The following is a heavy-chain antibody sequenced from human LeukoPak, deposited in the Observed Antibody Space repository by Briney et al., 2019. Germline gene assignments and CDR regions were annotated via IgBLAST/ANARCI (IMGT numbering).Heavy chain of an antibody. D-gene: IGHD3-22*01. CDR1: GFTFSSYW. Sequence: GGSLRLSCAASGFTFSSYWMHWVRQAPGKGLVWVSRIDGDGSSTSYADSVKGRFTISRDNARYSLFLQMNTLRAEDTAVYYCARLKRAHCYESSGYWSTFDSWGPGTLVSVSS. V-gene: IGHV3-74*01. J-gene: IGHJ4*02. CDR2: IDGDGSST. CDR3: ARLKRAHCYESSGYWSTFDS.